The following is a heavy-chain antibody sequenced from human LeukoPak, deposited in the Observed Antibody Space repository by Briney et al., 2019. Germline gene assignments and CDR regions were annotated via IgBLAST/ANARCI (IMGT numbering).Heavy chain of an antibody. Sequence: WETLSLTCAVYGGSFSGYYWSWIRQPPGKGLEWIGEINHSGSTNYNPSLKSRVTISVDTSKNQFSLKLSSVTAADTAVYYCARGRKKLRLNYYYMDVWGKGTTVTVSS. CDR2: INHSGST. J-gene: IGHJ6*03. CDR1: GGSFSGYY. V-gene: IGHV4-34*01. CDR3: ARGRKKLRLNYYYMDV. D-gene: IGHD1-7*01.